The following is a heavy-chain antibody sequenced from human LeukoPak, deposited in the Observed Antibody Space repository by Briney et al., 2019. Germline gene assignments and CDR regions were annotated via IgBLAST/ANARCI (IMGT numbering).Heavy chain of an antibody. CDR3: ARRSSGLLMLGELSFAY. CDR2: IYPGDSDT. CDR1: GYSVTNYW. J-gene: IGHJ4*02. D-gene: IGHD3-10*02. Sequence: GESLKISCKGSGYSVTNYWIGWVRQMPGKGLEWMGIIYPGDSDTRYSPSFQGQVTISADKSISTAYLQWSSLKASDTAMYYCARRSSGLLMLGELSFAYWGERTLVTVSS. V-gene: IGHV5-51*01.